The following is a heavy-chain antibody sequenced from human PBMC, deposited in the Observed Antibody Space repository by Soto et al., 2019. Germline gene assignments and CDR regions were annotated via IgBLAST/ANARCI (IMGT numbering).Heavy chain of an antibody. D-gene: IGHD4-17*01. CDR2: INPNSGGT. J-gene: IGHJ3*02. V-gene: IGHV1-2*04. CDR3: EGFAENTGAFYI. Sequence: GAAVKVSCKASGYTFTGYCMHWVRQASGQGLEWMGWINPNSGGTNYAQKFQGWVTTTRDTSISTPYMELSRLRSDDTAVYYCEGFAENTGAFYIWGQGTMVTVSS. CDR1: GYTFTGYC.